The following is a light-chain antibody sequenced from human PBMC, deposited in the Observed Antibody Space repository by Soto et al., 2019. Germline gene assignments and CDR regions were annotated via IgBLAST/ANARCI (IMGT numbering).Light chain of an antibody. CDR3: CSYVGSSTLV. CDR2: EVT. J-gene: IGLJ2*01. V-gene: IGLV2-23*02. CDR1: SSDVGSYNV. Sequence: QPASVSGSPGQSITISCTGSSSDVGSYNVVSWYQQHPGKAPKLMIYEVTKRPSGVSNRFSGSKSGNTASLTISGLQDEDEAEYYCCSYVGSSTLVFGGGTKLTVL.